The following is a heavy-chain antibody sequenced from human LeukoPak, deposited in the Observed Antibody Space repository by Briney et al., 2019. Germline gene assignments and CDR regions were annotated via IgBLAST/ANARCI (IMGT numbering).Heavy chain of an antibody. Sequence: GSLRLSCAASGFTVSSNYMNWVRQAPGKGLEWVSVIYSGDSTYYADSVKGRFTISRDNSKSTLYLQMNSLRAEDTAVYYCARDRNTGHLDYWGQGTLVTVSS. J-gene: IGHJ4*02. CDR3: ARDRNTGHLDY. D-gene: IGHD2-8*02. V-gene: IGHV3-66*01. CDR1: GFTVSSNY. CDR2: IYSGDST.